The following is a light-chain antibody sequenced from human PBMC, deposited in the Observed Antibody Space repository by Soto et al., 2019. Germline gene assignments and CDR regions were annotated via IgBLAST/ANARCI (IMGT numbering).Light chain of an antibody. CDR3: QQYHTYPWT. CDR1: QSLSGR. Sequence: DIQMTQSPSTLSGSVGDRVTITCLASQSLSGRLAWYQQKPGKAPNLLIYDASSLEDGVPSRFSGSGSGTEFTLTISSLQPDDFATYYCQQYHTYPWTFGQGTKVDIK. V-gene: IGKV1-5*01. J-gene: IGKJ1*01. CDR2: DAS.